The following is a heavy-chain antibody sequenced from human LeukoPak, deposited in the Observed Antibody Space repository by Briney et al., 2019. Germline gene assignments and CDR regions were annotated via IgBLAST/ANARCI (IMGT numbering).Heavy chain of an antibody. CDR1: GFTFSSYA. V-gene: IGHV3-23*01. CDR3: AKDQIVGATGLPNGAFDI. CDR2: ISGSGGST. D-gene: IGHD1-26*01. J-gene: IGHJ3*02. Sequence: PGGSLRLSCAASGFTFSSYAMSWVRQAPGKGLEWVSAISGSGGSTYYADSVKGRFTISRDNSKNTLYLQMNSLRAEDTAVYYCAKDQIVGATGLPNGAFDIWGQGTMVTVSS.